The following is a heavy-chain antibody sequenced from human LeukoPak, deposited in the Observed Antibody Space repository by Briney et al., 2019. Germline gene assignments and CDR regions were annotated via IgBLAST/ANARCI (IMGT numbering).Heavy chain of an antibody. Sequence: PSETLSLTCTVSGGSISTYYWGWIRQPPGKGLEWIGYSSSSGSTNYNPSLNSRVTISVDTSKNQFSLKLSSVTAADTAVYYCARDPNGSGSFDYWGQGTLVTVSS. V-gene: IGHV4-4*09. CDR3: ARDPNGSGSFDY. CDR2: SSSSGST. D-gene: IGHD3-10*01. J-gene: IGHJ4*02. CDR1: GGSISTYY.